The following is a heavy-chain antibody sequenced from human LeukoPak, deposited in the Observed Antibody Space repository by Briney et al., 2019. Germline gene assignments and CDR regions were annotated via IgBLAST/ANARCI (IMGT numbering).Heavy chain of an antibody. CDR3: ETYESSGYYRGWF. CDR1: GRSISNSNG. D-gene: IGHD3-22*01. J-gene: IGHJ4*02. V-gene: IGHV4-4*02. CDR2: VSQSGST. Sequence: PSGTLSLTCTVCGRSISNSNGWSWVRQPPGKGLEWIGEVSQSGSTNYNPSLKSRVTMSLDKYKNHFSLKLNSVTAADTALYYGETYESSGYYRGWFWGQGTLVTVSS.